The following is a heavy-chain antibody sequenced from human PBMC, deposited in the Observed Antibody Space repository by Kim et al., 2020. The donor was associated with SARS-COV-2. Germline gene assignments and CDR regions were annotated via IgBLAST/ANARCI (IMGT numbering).Heavy chain of an antibody. CDR2: IYYSGST. V-gene: IGHV4-59*01. CDR1: GGSISSYY. J-gene: IGHJ6*02. CDR3: ARVLVAAAGYGMDV. Sequence: SETLSLTCTVSGGSISSYYWSWIRQPPGKGLEWIGYIYYSGSTNYNPSLKSRVTISVDTSKNQFSLKLSSVTAADTAVYYCARVLVAAAGYGMDVWGQGTTVTVSS. D-gene: IGHD6-13*01.